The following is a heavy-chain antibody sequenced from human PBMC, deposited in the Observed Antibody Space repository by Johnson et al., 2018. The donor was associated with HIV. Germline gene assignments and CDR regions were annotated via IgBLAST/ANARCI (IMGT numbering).Heavy chain of an antibody. Sequence: QVQLVESGGGVVQPGRSLRLSCAASRITLSSYGMHWVRQAPGKGLEWVAVISYDGSNKYYADSVKGRFTISRDNAKNSLYLQMNSLRAEDTAVYYCARGGADHDAFDIWGQGTMVTVSS. CDR3: ARGGADHDAFDI. J-gene: IGHJ3*02. CDR1: RITLSSYG. CDR2: ISYDGSNK. D-gene: IGHD1-26*01. V-gene: IGHV3-30*03.